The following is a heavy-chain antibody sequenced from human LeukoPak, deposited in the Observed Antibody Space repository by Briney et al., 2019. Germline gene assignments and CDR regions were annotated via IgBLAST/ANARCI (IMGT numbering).Heavy chain of an antibody. D-gene: IGHD1-26*01. V-gene: IGHV3-66*01. J-gene: IGHJ4*02. Sequence: GGSLRLSCPASGFTVSYNYMNWVRQAPGKGLEWVSTLYPNGNTYYADSVRGRFAISRDNSKNTLYLQMNSLTADDTAVYYCATGAVSVGALGQDWGQGSLVTVSS. CDR3: ATGAVSVGALGQD. CDR2: LYPNGNT. CDR1: GFTVSYNY.